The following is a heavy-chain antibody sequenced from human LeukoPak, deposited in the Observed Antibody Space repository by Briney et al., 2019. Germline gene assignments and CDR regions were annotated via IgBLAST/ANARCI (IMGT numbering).Heavy chain of an antibody. J-gene: IGHJ3*02. D-gene: IGHD2-15*01. V-gene: IGHV3-23*01. CDR3: AKDKVRFCSGGTCYADAFDI. Sequence: PGGSLRLSCAASGFTFSSYAMSWVRQAPGKGLEWVSAVSGSGTSTYYADSVKGRFTISRDNSKNTLYLRMNSLRAEDTAIYYCAKDKVRFCSGGTCYADAFDIWGQGTMVTVSS. CDR2: VSGSGTST. CDR1: GFTFSSYA.